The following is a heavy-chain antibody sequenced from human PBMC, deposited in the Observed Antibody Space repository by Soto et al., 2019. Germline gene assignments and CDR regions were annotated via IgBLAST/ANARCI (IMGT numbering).Heavy chain of an antibody. CDR3: VRGGGVDVVTPTRIVFDD. Sequence: QVQLVQSGAEVKKPGASVKVSCKVSGYTFTGNYMHWMRQAPGQGPEWMGWINPRTGDTDYAQKFQGRVTITRDTSINTAFMDLSRLTSDDTAIYFCVRGGGVDVVTPTRIVFDDWGQGTLVTVSS. CDR1: GYTFTGNY. D-gene: IGHD3-22*01. J-gene: IGHJ4*02. CDR2: INPRTGDT. V-gene: IGHV1-2*02.